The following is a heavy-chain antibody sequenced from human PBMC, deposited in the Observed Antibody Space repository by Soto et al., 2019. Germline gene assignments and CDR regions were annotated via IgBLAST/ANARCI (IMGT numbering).Heavy chain of an antibody. J-gene: IGHJ4*02. D-gene: IGHD1-1*01. CDR2: ISYDGTDE. Sequence: QVQLVESGGGVVQPGRSLRLSCAAPGFSFSSYGMHWVRQAPCKGLEWVAMISYDGTDEYYADSVKGRFTSSRDNSKNAVSLQMNSLRDEDTAVFYCEKQESDWNDHFDYWGKGTMVTVSS. CDR3: EKQESDWNDHFDY. CDR1: GFSFSSYG. V-gene: IGHV3-30*18.